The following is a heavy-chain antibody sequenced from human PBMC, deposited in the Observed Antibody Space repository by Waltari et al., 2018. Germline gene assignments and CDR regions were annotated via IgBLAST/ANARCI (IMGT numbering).Heavy chain of an antibody. J-gene: IGHJ6*02. D-gene: IGHD3-22*01. CDR2: ISHSGSST. CDR1: GFNFSSYA. Sequence: EVQLSVSGGGLVQPAGSLRLSCAASGFNFSSYALSWVRQAPGKGLEWVSAISHSGSSTYYADSVKGRFTISRDNSKNTLYLQMNSLRAEDTAVYYCANRGWLSLYDMDVWGQGTTVTVSS. CDR3: ANRGWLSLYDMDV. V-gene: IGHV3-23*01.